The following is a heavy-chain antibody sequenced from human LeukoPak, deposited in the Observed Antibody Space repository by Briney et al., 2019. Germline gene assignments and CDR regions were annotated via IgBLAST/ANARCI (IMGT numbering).Heavy chain of an antibody. J-gene: IGHJ4*02. CDR3: VKTLGHYNEQGTFDY. D-gene: IGHD3-9*01. Sequence: GGSLRLSCAASGFTFSSYAMSWVRQAPGKGLEWVSAISGSGGSTYYADSVKGRFTISRDNSKNTLYLQMNSLRAEDTAVYYCVKTLGHYNEQGTFDYWGQGTLVTVSS. CDR2: ISGSGGST. CDR1: GFTFSSYA. V-gene: IGHV3-23*01.